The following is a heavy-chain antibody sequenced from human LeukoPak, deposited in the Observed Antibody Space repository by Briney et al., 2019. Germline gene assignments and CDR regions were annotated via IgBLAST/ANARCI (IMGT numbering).Heavy chain of an antibody. Sequence: GGSLRLSCAASGFTFSSYWMSWVRQAPGKGLEWVANIKQDGSEKYYVDSVKGRFTISRDNAKNSLYLQMNSLRAEDTAVYYCAAQSARPQYYFDYWGQGTLVTVSS. CDR2: IKQDGSEK. D-gene: IGHD6-6*01. J-gene: IGHJ4*02. CDR1: GFTFSSYW. V-gene: IGHV3-7*03. CDR3: AAQSARPQYYFDY.